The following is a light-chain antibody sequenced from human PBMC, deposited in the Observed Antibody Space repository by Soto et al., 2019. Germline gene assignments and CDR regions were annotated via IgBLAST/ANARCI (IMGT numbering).Light chain of an antibody. J-gene: IGLJ2*01. V-gene: IGLV1-47*01. Sequence: QSVLTQPPSASGTPGQRVTISCSGSSSNIGSNYVYWYQQLPGTAPKLLIYRNNQRPSGVPDRFSGSKSGTSASLAISGLRSEYEADYYCAAWDDSLNVVFGGGTQLTVL. CDR1: SSNIGSNY. CDR3: AAWDDSLNVV. CDR2: RNN.